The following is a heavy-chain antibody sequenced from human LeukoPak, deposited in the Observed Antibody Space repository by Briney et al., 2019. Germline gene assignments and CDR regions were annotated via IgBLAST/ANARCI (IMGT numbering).Heavy chain of an antibody. V-gene: IGHV1-18*01. D-gene: IGHD3-9*01. CDR3: AVYRSGTTIFLPPDY. CDR2: ICAYNGNT. Sequence: ASVKVSCKASGYTFTSYGISWVRQAPGQGLEWMGWICAYNGNTNYAQKLQGRVTMTTDTSTSTAYMELRSLRSDDTAVYYCAVYRSGTTIFLPPDYWGQGTLVTVSS. J-gene: IGHJ4*02. CDR1: GYTFTSYG.